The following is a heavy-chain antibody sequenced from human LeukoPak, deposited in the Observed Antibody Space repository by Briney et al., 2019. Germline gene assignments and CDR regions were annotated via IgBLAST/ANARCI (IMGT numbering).Heavy chain of an antibody. Sequence: PGGSLRLSCIASGFIFGDYTMSWFRQAPGKGLEWVGFIRSKAYGWTTEYAASVKGRFTISRDDSKSIAYLQMKSLKTEDTALYYCARAGTFLPLDPWGQGTLVTVSS. J-gene: IGHJ5*02. CDR1: GFIFGDYT. CDR3: ARAGTFLPLDP. V-gene: IGHV3-49*03. CDR2: IRSKAYGWTT. D-gene: IGHD2/OR15-2a*01.